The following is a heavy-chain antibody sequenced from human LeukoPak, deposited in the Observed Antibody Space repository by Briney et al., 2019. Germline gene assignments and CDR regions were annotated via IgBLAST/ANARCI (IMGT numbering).Heavy chain of an antibody. CDR3: ARGGYSYGYGRESYYYYYGMDV. V-gene: IGHV4-34*01. CDR1: GGSFSGYY. CDR2: INHSGST. J-gene: IGHJ6*02. D-gene: IGHD5-18*01. Sequence: SETLSLTCAVYGGSFSGYYWSWIRQPPGKGLEWIGEINHSGSTNYNPSLKSRVTISVDTSKNQFSLKLSSVTAADMAVYYCARGGYSYGYGRESYYYYYGMDVWGQGTTVTVSS.